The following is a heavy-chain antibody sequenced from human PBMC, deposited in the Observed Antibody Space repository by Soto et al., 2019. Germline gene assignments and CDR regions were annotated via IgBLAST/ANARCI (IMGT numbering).Heavy chain of an antibody. J-gene: IGHJ4*02. CDR3: TRGPRPSSVGTGAF. V-gene: IGHV3-74*01. CDR1: GFTFSMYW. CDR2: ISDDGSRA. D-gene: IGHD3-10*01. Sequence: GGSLRLSCTASGFTFSMYWMHWVRQVPGKGPEWVSRISDDGSRADYADSVKGRFTISRDNAKNTLYLEMHVLRADDTAVYYCTRGPRPSSVGTGAFWGQGTPVTVSS.